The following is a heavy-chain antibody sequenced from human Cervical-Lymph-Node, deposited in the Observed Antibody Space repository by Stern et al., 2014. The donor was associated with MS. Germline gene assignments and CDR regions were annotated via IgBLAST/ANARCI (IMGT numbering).Heavy chain of an antibody. D-gene: IGHD3-16*01. J-gene: IGHJ4*02. CDR2: ISYDGSNK. V-gene: IGHV3-30*03. CDR3: ARADVRGSYALFDY. Sequence: MQLVESGGGVVQPGRSLRLSCVVSGFTFNHYAMHWVRQAPGKGLEWGAVISYDGSNKHYADAVMGRFTISRDNSKNTLSLQMNSLRAEDTAVYYCARADVRGSYALFDYWGQGTLVTVSS. CDR1: GFTFNHYA.